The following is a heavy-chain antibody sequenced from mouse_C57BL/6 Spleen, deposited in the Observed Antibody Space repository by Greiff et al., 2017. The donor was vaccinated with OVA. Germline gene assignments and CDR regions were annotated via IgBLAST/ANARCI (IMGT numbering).Heavy chain of an antibody. CDR1: GYTFTSYG. CDR2: IYPRSGNT. V-gene: IGHV1-81*01. Sequence: QVQLKESGAELARPGASVKLSCKASGYTFTSYGISWVKQRTGQGLEWIGEIYPRSGNTYYNEKFKGKATLTADKSSSTAYMELRSLTSEDSAVYFCAGGYDEGFDYWGQGTTLTVSS. D-gene: IGHD2-2*01. J-gene: IGHJ2*01. CDR3: AGGYDEGFDY.